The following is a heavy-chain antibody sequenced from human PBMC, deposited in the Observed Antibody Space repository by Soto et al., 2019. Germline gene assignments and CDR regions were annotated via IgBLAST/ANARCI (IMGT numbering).Heavy chain of an antibody. CDR3: AQTTPSIHWFDP. D-gene: IGHD1-1*01. V-gene: IGHV3-30*03. CDR1: GFTLSGVD. Sequence: QVQLVESGGGVVQPGTSLRLSCSASGFTLSGVDMHWVRQAPGKGLEWVAVMSYDGRNQYYADSVKGRFTVSRDSSKSTLYLQMNSLRAEDTAVYFCAQTTPSIHWFDPWGQGTLVTVSS. CDR2: MSYDGRNQ. J-gene: IGHJ5*02.